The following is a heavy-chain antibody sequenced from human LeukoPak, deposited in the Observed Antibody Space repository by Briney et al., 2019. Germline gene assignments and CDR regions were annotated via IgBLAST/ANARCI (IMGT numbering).Heavy chain of an antibody. Sequence: GGSLRLSCAASGFTFSSYAMSWVRQAPGQGLEWVSAISGSGGSTYYADSVKGRFTISRDNSKNTLYLQMNSLRAEDTAVYYCAKADRGSRTGWFDPWGQGTLVTVSS. CDR3: AKADRGSRTGWFDP. CDR1: GFTFSSYA. J-gene: IGHJ5*02. D-gene: IGHD3-16*01. CDR2: ISGSGGST. V-gene: IGHV3-23*01.